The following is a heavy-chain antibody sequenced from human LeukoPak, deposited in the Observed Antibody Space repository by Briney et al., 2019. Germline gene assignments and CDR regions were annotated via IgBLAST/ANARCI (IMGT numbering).Heavy chain of an antibody. J-gene: IGHJ4*02. Sequence: RLLCELSAIIFSIYVLMLARPSTKKGLEWISYISGSSSGSTSIIHYADSVKGRFTISRDNAKNSLHLQMDSLSAEDTAVYYCARDFWSGYYTEDWGQGALVIVSS. CDR1: AIIFSIYV. V-gene: IGHV3-48*04. CDR3: ARDFWSGYYTED. D-gene: IGHD3-3*01. CDR2: ISGSSSGSTSII.